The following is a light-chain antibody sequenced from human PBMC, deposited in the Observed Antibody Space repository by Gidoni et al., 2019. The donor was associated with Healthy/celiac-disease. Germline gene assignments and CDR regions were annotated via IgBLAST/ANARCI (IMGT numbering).Light chain of an antibody. CDR3: QQDNNWPPTFT. J-gene: IGKJ3*01. Sequence: EIVMTQSPATLSVSPGERATLSCRASQSVSSNLAWYQQKPGQAPRLLIYGASTRATGIPDRFSGSGYGKEFTLTIGSLQSEDFAVYYCQQDNNWPPTFTFGPGTKVDIK. CDR1: QSVSSN. CDR2: GAS. V-gene: IGKV3-15*01.